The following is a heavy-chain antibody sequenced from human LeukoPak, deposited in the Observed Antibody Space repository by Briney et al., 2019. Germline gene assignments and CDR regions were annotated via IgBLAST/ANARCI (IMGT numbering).Heavy chain of an antibody. J-gene: IGHJ4*02. V-gene: IGHV1-46*01. D-gene: IGHD5-18*01. CDR3: ARDLIVDTVMGLFDY. Sequence: ASVKVSCKAFGYTFTSHYMHWVRQAPGQGLEWMGILNPSGGRTTYAQKFKGRVTMTRDTSTSTDYMELSSLRSEDTAVYYCARDLIVDTVMGLFDYWGQGTLVTVSS. CDR1: GYTFTSHY. CDR2: LNPSGGRT.